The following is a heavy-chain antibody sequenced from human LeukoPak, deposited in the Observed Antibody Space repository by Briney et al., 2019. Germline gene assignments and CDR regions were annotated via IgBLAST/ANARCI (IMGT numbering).Heavy chain of an antibody. D-gene: IGHD5-24*01. J-gene: IGHJ4*02. Sequence: SETLSLTCAVYGGSFSSYYWSWIRQPPGKGLEWIGEINHSGSTNYNPSLKSRVTISVDTSKNQFSLKLSSVTAADTAVYYCARDVGGDGYSNFDYWGQGTLVTVSS. V-gene: IGHV4-34*09. CDR2: INHSGST. CDR1: GGSFSSYY. CDR3: ARDVGGDGYSNFDY.